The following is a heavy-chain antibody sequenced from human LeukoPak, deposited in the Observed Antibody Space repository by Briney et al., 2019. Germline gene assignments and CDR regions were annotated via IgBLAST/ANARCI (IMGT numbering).Heavy chain of an antibody. CDR1: GFPLGNAW. J-gene: IGHJ4*02. D-gene: IGHD1-26*01. V-gene: IGHV3-69-1*01. CDR2: ISSSSYI. CDR3: ARRWELLDDY. Sequence: GGSLRLSCTVSGFPLGNAWMFWVRQAPGKRLEWVSSISSSSYIYYADSVKGRFTISRDNAKNSLYLQMNSLRAEDTAVYYCARRWELLDDYWGQGTLVTVSS.